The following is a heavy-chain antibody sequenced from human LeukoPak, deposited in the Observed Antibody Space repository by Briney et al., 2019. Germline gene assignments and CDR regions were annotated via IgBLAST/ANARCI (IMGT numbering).Heavy chain of an antibody. CDR1: GGSISSYY. D-gene: IGHD3-9*01. CDR3: AREGLVDYDILTGYYSQYYFDY. CDR2: IYTSGST. J-gene: IGHJ4*02. Sequence: SETLSLTCTVSGGSISSYYWSWIRQPAGKGLEWIGRIYTSGSTNYNPSLKSRVTMSVDTSKNQFSLKLSSVTAADTAVYYCAREGLVDYDILTGYYSQYYFDYWGRGTLVTVSS. V-gene: IGHV4-4*07.